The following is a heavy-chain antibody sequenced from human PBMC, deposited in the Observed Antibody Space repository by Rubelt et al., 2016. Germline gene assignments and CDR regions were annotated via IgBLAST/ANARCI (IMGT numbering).Heavy chain of an antibody. CDR1: GFTFSSYA. V-gene: IGHV3-30-3*01. J-gene: IGHJ4*02. CDR2: ISYDGSKK. Sequence: QLVESGGGVVQPGKSLRLSCAASGFTFSSYAMHWVRQAPGKGLEWVAVISYDGSKKNYADSVKGRFTISRDNSKNRLYLQMNSLRDDDTAVYYCARAPGVGVAGTDDWGQGTLVTVSS. D-gene: IGHD6-19*01. CDR3: ARAPGVGVAGTDD.